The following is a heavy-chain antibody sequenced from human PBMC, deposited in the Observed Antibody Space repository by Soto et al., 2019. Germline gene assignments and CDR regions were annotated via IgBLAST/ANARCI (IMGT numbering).Heavy chain of an antibody. CDR1: GGSFSGYY. J-gene: IGHJ6*02. CDR2: INHSGST. CDR3: ARGRGKRVPAAIYYYYGMDV. Sequence: SESLSLTCAVYGGSFSGYYWSWIRQPPGKGLEWDGEINHSGSTNYNPSLKSRVTISVDRSKNQFSLKLSSVTAADTAVYYCARGRGKRVPAAIYYYYGMDVWGQGTTITVSS. V-gene: IGHV4-34*01. D-gene: IGHD2-2*02.